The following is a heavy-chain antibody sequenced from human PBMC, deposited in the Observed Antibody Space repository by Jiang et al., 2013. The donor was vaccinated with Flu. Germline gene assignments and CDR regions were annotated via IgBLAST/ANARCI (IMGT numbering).Heavy chain of an antibody. J-gene: IGHJ4*02. D-gene: IGHD3-10*01. CDR2: INPSGGST. V-gene: IGHV1-46*01. CDR1: GYTFTSYY. Sequence: GAEVKKPGASVKVSCKASGYTFTSYYLHWVRQAPGQGLEWMGRINPSGGSTSYAQKFQGRVTMTRDTSTSTVYMELSSLRSEDTAVYYCARGALFDGLWFGESETTGVFDYWGQGTLVTVSS. CDR3: ARGALFDGLWFGESETTGVFDY.